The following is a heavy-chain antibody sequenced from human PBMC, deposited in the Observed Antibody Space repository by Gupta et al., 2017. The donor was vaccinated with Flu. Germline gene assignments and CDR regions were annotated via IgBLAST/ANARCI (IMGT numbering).Heavy chain of an antibody. CDR3: ARGGSYDFWSGYSYYYYMDV. CDR1: GFTFSSYD. Sequence: EVQLVESGGGLVQPGGSLRLSCAASGFTFSSYDMHWVRQATGKGLEWVSAIGTAGDTYYPGSVKGRFTISRENAKNSLYLQMNSLRAGDTAVYYCARGGSYDFWSGYSYYYYMDVWGKGTTVTVSS. J-gene: IGHJ6*03. CDR2: IGTAGDT. D-gene: IGHD3-3*01. V-gene: IGHV3-13*01.